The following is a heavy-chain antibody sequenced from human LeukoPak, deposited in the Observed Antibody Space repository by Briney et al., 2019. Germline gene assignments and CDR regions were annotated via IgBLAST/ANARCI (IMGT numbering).Heavy chain of an antibody. D-gene: IGHD2-8*01. Sequence: SETLSLTCTVSGGPISGSSSYWGWIRQPPGKGLEWIGSSLYTGTTYSNPSLKSRVTISVDTSKNQFSLKVTSVTAADTAVYYCARETMVYGIRGEFVYWGPGTLVSVSS. V-gene: IGHV4-39*07. J-gene: IGHJ4*02. CDR1: GGPISGSSSY. CDR3: ARETMVYGIRGEFVY. CDR2: SLYTGTT.